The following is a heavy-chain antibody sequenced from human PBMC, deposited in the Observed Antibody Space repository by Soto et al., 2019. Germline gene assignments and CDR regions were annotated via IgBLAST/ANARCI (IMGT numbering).Heavy chain of an antibody. CDR3: AREEYYCSSTSCYPRYYYYYTDV. V-gene: IGHV3-23*01. J-gene: IGHJ6*03. D-gene: IGHD2-2*01. CDR1: GFTFSSYA. CDR2: ISGSGSYT. Sequence: GGSLRLSCAASGFTFSSYAMSWVRQALGKGLEWVSTISGSGSYTYYADSVKGRFTISRDNAKNSLYLQMNSLRAGDTAVYYCAREEYYCSSTSCYPRYYYYYTDVWGKGTTVTVSS.